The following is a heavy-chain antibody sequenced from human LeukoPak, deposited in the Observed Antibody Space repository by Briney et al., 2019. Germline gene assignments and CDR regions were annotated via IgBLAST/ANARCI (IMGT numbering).Heavy chain of an antibody. CDR3: AKDLYCSSTSCPYYYYYYGMDV. CDR2: ISWNSGSI. V-gene: IGHV3-9*01. Sequence: GGSLRLSCAASGFTFDDYAMHWVRQAPGKGLEWVSGISWNSGSIGYADSVKGRFTISRDNAKNSLYPQMNSLRAEDTALYYCAKDLYCSSTSCPYYYYYYGMDVWGQGTTVTVSS. J-gene: IGHJ6*02. CDR1: GFTFDDYA. D-gene: IGHD2-2*01.